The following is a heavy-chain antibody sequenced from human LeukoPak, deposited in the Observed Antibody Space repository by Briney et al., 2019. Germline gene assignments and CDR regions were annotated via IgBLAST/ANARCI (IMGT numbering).Heavy chain of an antibody. V-gene: IGHV3-15*01. CDR2: IKSKTDGGTT. J-gene: IGHJ4*02. D-gene: IGHD3-3*01. CDR1: GFTLNNAL. CDR3: TKDDPRNTICGVVCDY. Sequence: VGSLRLSCAASGFTLNNALMNWVRQAPGKGLEWVGRIKSKTDGGTTDYAAPVKGRFTISRDDSKNTLYLQMHSLKTVGKAVYYCTKDDPRNTICGVVCDYWGQGTLVTVSS.